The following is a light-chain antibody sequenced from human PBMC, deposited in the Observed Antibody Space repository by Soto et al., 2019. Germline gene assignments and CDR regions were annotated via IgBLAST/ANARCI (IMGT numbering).Light chain of an antibody. Sequence: AIQMTQSPSSLSASVGDGVTITCRASQGIRNDLGWYQQKPGKAPKLLIYSASSLQSGVPSRFSGSGSGTDFTLTISSLQPEDFATYYCQQLYRYPITFGQGTRLEIK. V-gene: IGKV1-6*01. CDR1: QGIRND. J-gene: IGKJ5*01. CDR2: SAS. CDR3: QQLYRYPIT.